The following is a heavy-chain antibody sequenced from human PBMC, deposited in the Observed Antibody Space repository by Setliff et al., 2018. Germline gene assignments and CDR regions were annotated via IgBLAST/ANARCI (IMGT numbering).Heavy chain of an antibody. CDR2: IGHTGNI. CDR3: ARDLGHGGDSDY. D-gene: IGHD2-21*02. Sequence: TSETLSLTCTVSGYSISSGYIWGWIRQPPGKGLEWVGNIGHTGNINYNPSLKSRLTISRDTSRNQVSLNLNSVTATDTAVYYCARDLGHGGDSDYWGQGILVTVSS. J-gene: IGHJ4*02. V-gene: IGHV4-38-2*02. CDR1: GYSISSGYI.